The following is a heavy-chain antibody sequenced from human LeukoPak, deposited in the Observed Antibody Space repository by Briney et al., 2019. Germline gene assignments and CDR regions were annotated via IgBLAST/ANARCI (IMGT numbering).Heavy chain of an antibody. CDR1: GFTFSSYS. V-gene: IGHV3-21*01. Sequence: GGSLRLSCAASGFTFSSYSMNWVRQAPGKGLEWVSSISSSSSYIYYADSVKGRFTISRDNAKNSLYLQMNSLRAEDTAVYYCARVRARCSGGSCYSIMDYYYMDVWGKGTTVTVSS. CDR3: ARVRARCSGGSCYSIMDYYYMDV. J-gene: IGHJ6*03. D-gene: IGHD2-15*01. CDR2: ISSSSSYI.